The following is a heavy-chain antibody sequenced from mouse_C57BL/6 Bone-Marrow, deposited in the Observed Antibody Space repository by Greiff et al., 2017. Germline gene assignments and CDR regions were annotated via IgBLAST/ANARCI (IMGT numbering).Heavy chain of an antibody. CDR3: ARTTTVVAESY. Sequence: VQLQQPGAELVKPGASVKLSCKASGYTFTSYWMQWVKQRPGQGLEWIGEIDPSDSYTNYNQKFKGKATVTVDTSSSTAYMQLSSLTSEDSAVYYCARTTTVVAESYWGQGTRVTVSA. D-gene: IGHD1-1*01. CDR2: IDPSDSYT. V-gene: IGHV1-50*01. CDR1: GYTFTSYW. J-gene: IGHJ3*01.